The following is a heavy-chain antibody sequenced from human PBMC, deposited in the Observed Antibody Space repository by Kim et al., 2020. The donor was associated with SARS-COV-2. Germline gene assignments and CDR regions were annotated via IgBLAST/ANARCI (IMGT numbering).Heavy chain of an antibody. V-gene: IGHV4-34*01. J-gene: IGHJ1*01. CDR3: ARGGYSSGWYGRAEYFQH. Sequence: LKSRVTISVDTAKNQFSLKLSSVTAADTAVYYCARGGYSSGWYGRAEYFQHWGQGTLVTVSS. D-gene: IGHD6-13*01.